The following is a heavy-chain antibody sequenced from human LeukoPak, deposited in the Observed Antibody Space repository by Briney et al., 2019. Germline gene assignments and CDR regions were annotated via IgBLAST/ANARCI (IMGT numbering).Heavy chain of an antibody. CDR3: ARTRYYYNSRSYGAPYYFDY. CDR2: FHISGST. D-gene: IGHD3-10*01. Sequence: SETLSLTCTVSGGSISTYYWSWIRQPAGKGLEWIGRFHISGSTNYNPSLKSRVTMSVDTSKNQFSLKLSSVTAADTAVYYCARTRYYYNSRSYGAPYYFDYWGQGTLVTVSS. J-gene: IGHJ4*02. CDR1: GGSISTYY. V-gene: IGHV4-4*07.